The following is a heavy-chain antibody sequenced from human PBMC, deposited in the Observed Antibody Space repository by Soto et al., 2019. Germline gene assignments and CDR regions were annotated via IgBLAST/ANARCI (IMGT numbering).Heavy chain of an antibody. CDR1: GYTFTSYG. CDR2: ISAYNGNT. D-gene: IGHD2-2*01. Sequence: QVQLVQSGAEVKKPGASVKVSCKASGYTFTSYGISSVRQAPGQGLEWMGWISAYNGNTNYAQKLQGRVTMTRDTCTSTAYMGLRSLSSDDTAVYYFAGEQVPASHIYYWGQGTLVMVSA. CDR3: AGEQVPASHIYY. V-gene: IGHV1-18*01. J-gene: IGHJ4*02.